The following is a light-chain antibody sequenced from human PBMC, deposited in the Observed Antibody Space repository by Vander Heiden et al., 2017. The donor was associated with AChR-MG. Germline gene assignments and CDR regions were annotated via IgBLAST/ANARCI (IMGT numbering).Light chain of an antibody. CDR1: VLAKKY. Sequence: SRELTQPPSVSVSPGQTAIITCSGDVLAKKYSYWYQQRPGQALRMVVFKDNERPSGIPERFSGSSSGTIVTLTITDVQAEDEADYYCQSGDSRTAVFGTGTKVTVL. V-gene: IGLV3-25*03. J-gene: IGLJ1*01. CDR2: KDN. CDR3: QSGDSRTAV.